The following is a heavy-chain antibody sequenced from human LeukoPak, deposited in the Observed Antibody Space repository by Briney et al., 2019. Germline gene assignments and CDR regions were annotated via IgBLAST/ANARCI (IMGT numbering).Heavy chain of an antibody. CDR2: VSGRDDST. Sequence: GASLRLSCAASGFTFRNYAMGWVRRAPGKGLEWVSAVSGRDDSTYYADSVKGRFTISRDNSKNTLYLQMNSLRAEDTAVYYCAKWGDYDILTGYYDSDYWGQGTLVTVSS. D-gene: IGHD3-9*01. J-gene: IGHJ4*02. CDR3: AKWGDYDILTGYYDSDY. CDR1: GFTFRNYA. V-gene: IGHV3-23*01.